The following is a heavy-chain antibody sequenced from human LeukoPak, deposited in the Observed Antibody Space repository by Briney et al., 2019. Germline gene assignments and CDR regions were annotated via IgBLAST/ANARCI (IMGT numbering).Heavy chain of an antibody. CDR1: GGSFSGYY. V-gene: IGHV4-34*01. CDR2: INHSGST. D-gene: IGHD6-13*01. J-gene: IGHJ6*03. CDR3: ASSRVPYYMDV. Sequence: SETLSLTCAVYGGSFSGYYWSWIRQPPGKGLEWIGEINHSGSTNYNPSLKSRVSISVDTSKNQFSLKLSSVTAADTAVYYCASSRVPYYMDVWGKGTTVTVSS.